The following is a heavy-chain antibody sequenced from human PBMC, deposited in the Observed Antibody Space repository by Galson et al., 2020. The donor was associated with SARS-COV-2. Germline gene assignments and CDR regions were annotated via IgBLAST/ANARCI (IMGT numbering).Heavy chain of an antibody. CDR3: ARDLYPVVVAAPHGVDYYYYGMDV. Sequence: SETLSLTCTVSGGSISSYYWSWIRQPAGKGLEWIGRIYTSGSTNYNPSLKSRVTMSVDTSKNQFSLKLSSVTAADTAVYYCARDLYPVVVAAPHGVDYYYYGMDVWGQGTTVTVSS. CDR2: IYTSGST. V-gene: IGHV4-4*07. D-gene: IGHD2-15*01. J-gene: IGHJ6*02. CDR1: GGSISSYY.